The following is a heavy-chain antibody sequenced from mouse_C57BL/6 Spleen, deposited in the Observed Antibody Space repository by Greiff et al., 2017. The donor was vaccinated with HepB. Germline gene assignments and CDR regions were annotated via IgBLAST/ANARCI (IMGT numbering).Heavy chain of an antibody. CDR3: ARGDYGYDGPWFAY. V-gene: IGHV1-82*01. J-gene: IGHJ3*01. Sequence: QVQLKESGPELVKPGASVKISCKASGYAFSSSWMNWVKQRPGKGLEWIGRIYPGDGDTNYNGKFKGKATLTADKSSSTAYMQLSSLTSEDSAVYFCARGDYGYDGPWFAYWGQGTLVTVSA. CDR2: IYPGDGDT. CDR1: GYAFSSSW. D-gene: IGHD2-2*01.